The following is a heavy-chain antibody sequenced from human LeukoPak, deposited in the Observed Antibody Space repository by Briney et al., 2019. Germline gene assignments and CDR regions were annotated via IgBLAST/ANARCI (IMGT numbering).Heavy chain of an antibody. CDR1: GGSISSGDYY. D-gene: IGHD5-18*01. CDR2: IYYSGST. V-gene: IGHV4-30-4*01. Sequence: SETLSLTCTVSGGSISSGDYYWSWIRQPPGKGLEWIGYIYYSGSTYYNPSLKSRVTISVDTSKNQFSLKLSSVTAADTAVYYCAREVRGYSYGYFDYWGQGTLVTASS. J-gene: IGHJ4*02. CDR3: AREVRGYSYGYFDY.